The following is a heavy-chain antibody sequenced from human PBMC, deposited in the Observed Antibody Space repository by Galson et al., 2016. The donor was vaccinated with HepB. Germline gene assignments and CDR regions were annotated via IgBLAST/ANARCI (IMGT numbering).Heavy chain of an antibody. CDR2: IDYSGST. J-gene: IGHJ6*02. D-gene: IGHD2-15*01. Sequence: ETLSLTCIVSGESVINDRYYWTWIRLPPGKGLEWIGCIDYSGSTNYSPSLKSRVTMSLDASENEVSLRLSSVTPADTAIYYCARGRRTICNGSICYKDSYYYAMDVWGQGTTVAVS. V-gene: IGHV4-61*01. CDR1: GESVINDRYY. CDR3: ARGRRTICNGSICYKDSYYYAMDV.